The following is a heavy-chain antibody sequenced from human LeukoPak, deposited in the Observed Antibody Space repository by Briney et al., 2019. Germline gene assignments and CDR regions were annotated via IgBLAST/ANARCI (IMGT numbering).Heavy chain of an antibody. CDR3: AKRGVVIRVVLVGFHKEAYYFES. D-gene: IGHD3/OR15-3a*01. CDR1: GIALSNYG. V-gene: IGHV3-23*01. J-gene: IGHJ4*02. Sequence: GGSLRLSCAVSGIALSNYGMSWVRQAPGKGLEWVAGISDSGGSTKYADSVKGRFTISRDNPKNTLFLQMNSLRAEDTAVYFCAKRGVVIRVVLVGFHKEAYYFESWGQGALVTVSS. CDR2: ISDSGGST.